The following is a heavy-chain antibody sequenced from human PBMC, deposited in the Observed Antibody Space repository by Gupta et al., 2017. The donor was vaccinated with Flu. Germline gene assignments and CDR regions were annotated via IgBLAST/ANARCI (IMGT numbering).Heavy chain of an antibody. CDR3: ARDPIAVAGNYFDY. J-gene: IGHJ4*02. D-gene: IGHD6-19*01. CDR1: GFTFSSYS. V-gene: IGHV3-21*01. Sequence: EVQLVESGGGLVKPGGSLRLSCAASGFTFSSYSMDWVRQAPGKGLEWVSSISSSSSYIYYADSVKGRFTISRDNAKNSLYLQMNSLRAEETAVYYCARDPIAVAGNYFDYWGQGTLVTVSS. CDR2: ISSSSSYI.